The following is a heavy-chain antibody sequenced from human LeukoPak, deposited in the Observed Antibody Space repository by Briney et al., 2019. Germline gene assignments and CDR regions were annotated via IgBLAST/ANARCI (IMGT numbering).Heavy chain of an antibody. CDR3: ARFEFLDY. CDR2: IYYSGST. D-gene: IGHD2/OR15-2a*01. J-gene: IGHJ4*02. CDR1: GGSISSSSYY. Sequence: PSETLSLTCTVPGGSISSSSYYWGWIRQPPGKGLEWIGSIYYSGSTYYNPSLKSRVTISVDTSKNQFSLKLSSVTAADTAVYYCARFEFLDYWGQGTLVTVSS. V-gene: IGHV4-39*01.